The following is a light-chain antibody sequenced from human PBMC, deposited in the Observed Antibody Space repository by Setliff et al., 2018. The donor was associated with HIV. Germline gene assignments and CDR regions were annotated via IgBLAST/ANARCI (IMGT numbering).Light chain of an antibody. J-gene: IGLJ1*01. CDR2: DVT. Sequence: QSALTQPASVSGSPGQSITITCTGTSSDVGSRYNYVSWYQQHPGKAPKLLIFDVTYRPSGVSNRFSGSKSGNTASLTISGLQDEDEADYYCQSYDSSLSGSVFGTGTKVTVL. CDR1: SSDVGSRYNY. V-gene: IGLV2-14*03. CDR3: QSYDSSLSGSV.